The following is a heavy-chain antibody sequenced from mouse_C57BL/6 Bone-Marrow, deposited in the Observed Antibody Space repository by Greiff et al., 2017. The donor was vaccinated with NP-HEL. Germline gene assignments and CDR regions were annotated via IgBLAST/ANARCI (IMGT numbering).Heavy chain of an antibody. CDR2: ISNGGGST. V-gene: IGHV5-12*01. CDR1: GFTFSDYY. CDR3: ARHGNYVPFDY. J-gene: IGHJ2*01. Sequence: DVHLVESGGGLVQPGGSLKLSCAASGFTFSDYYMYWVRQTPEKRLEWVAYISNGGGSTYYPDTVKGRFTISRVNAKNTLYLQMSRLKSEDTAMYYCARHGNYVPFDYWGQGTTLTVSS. D-gene: IGHD2-1*01.